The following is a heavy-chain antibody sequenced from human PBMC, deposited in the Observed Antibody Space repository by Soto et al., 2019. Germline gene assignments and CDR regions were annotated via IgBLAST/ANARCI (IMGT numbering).Heavy chain of an antibody. Sequence: GGSLRLSCEASEFTFSSYAMSLVRQAPGKVQEWVSGISSGGSSTYYADSVKGRVTISRDNSKNTLYLQMSSLRAEDTAVYYCARGPHSYSTWGQGTTVTVSS. J-gene: IGHJ6*01. CDR2: ISSGGSST. CDR1: EFTFSSYA. CDR3: ARGPHSYST. D-gene: IGHD1-26*01. V-gene: IGHV3-23*01.